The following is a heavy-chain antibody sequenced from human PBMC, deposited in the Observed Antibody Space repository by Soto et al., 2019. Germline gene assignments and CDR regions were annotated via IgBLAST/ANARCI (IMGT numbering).Heavy chain of an antibody. CDR3: ARGSLQWELLY. CDR2: INPNSGDT. V-gene: IGHV1-2*02. J-gene: IGHJ4*02. D-gene: IGHD1-26*01. CDR1: GYTFTGYY. Sequence: QVQLVQSGAEVKKPGASVKVSCKASGYTFTGYYMHWVRQAPGQGLEWMGWINPNSGDTNYAQKFQGRVTMTRDTSISTAYMELSRLRSDDTAVYYCARGSLQWELLYWGQGTLVTVSS.